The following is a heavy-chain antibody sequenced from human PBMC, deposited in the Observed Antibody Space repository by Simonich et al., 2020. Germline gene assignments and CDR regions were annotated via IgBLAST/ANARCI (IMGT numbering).Heavy chain of an antibody. CDR2: IYYSGST. V-gene: IGHV4-39*01. CDR3: ARRPRLTNFADAFDI. D-gene: IGHD4-4*01. J-gene: IGHJ3*02. Sequence: QLQLQESGPGLVKPSETLSLTCTVSGGSISSSSYYWGWNRQPPGKGLEWIGSIYYSGSTYYNPSLKSRVTISVDTSKTQFSLKLSSVTAADTAVYYCARRPRLTNFADAFDIWGQGTMVTVSS. CDR1: GGSISSSSYY.